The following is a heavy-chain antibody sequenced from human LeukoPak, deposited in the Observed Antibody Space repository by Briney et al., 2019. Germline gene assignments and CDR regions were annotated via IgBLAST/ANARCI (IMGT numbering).Heavy chain of an antibody. Sequence: TASETLSLTCTVSGGSISSSSCYWGWIRQPPGKGLEWIGSIYYSGSTYYNPSLKSRVTISVDTSKNQFSLKLSSVTAADTAVYYCARQSKRSTGDYWAQGTVVSVSS. CDR2: IYYSGST. CDR3: ARQSKRSTGDY. V-gene: IGHV4-39*01. J-gene: IGHJ4*02. D-gene: IGHD4-11*01. CDR1: GGSISSSSCY.